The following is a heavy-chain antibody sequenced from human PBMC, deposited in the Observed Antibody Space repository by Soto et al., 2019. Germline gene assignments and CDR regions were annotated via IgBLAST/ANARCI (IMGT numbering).Heavy chain of an antibody. D-gene: IGHD3-22*01. CDR3: AKDLVAGLLPYYYYYYGMDV. V-gene: IGHV3-23*01. J-gene: IGHJ6*02. CDR1: GFTFSSYA. CDR2: ISGSGGST. Sequence: VGSLRLSCAASGFTFSSYAMSWVRQAPGKGLEWVSAISGSGGSTYYADSVKGRFTISRDNSKNTLYLQMNSLRAEDTAVYYCAKDLVAGLLPYYYYYYGMDVWGQGTTVTVSS.